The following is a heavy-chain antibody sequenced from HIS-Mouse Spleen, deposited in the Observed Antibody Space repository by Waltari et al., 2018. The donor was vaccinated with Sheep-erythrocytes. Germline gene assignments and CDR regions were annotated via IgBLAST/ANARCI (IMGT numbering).Heavy chain of an antibody. D-gene: IGHD3-3*01. Sequence: QVQLVQSGAEVKKPGASVKVSCKASGYTFTSYGISWVRQAPGQGLEWMGWISAYNGNTNYAQKLQGRVTMTTDTSTSTAYMGLRSLRSDDTAVYYCARDKRFLEWLSTYYYYGMDVWGQGTTVTVSS. V-gene: IGHV1-18*01. CDR1: GYTFTSYG. CDR3: ARDKRFLEWLSTYYYYGMDV. CDR2: ISAYNGNT. J-gene: IGHJ6*02.